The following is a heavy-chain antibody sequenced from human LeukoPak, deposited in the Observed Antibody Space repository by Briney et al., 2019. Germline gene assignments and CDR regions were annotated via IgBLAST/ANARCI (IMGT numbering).Heavy chain of an antibody. CDR3: ARASVDYFDY. CDR2: ISSSSSYI. CDR1: GFTFSSYS. V-gene: IGHV3-21*01. Sequence: GGSLRLSCAASGFTFSSYSMNWVRPAPGKGLEWVSSISSSSSYIYYADSVKGRFTISRDNAKNSLYLQMNSLRAEDTAVYYCARASVDYFDYWGQGTLVTVSS. J-gene: IGHJ4*02.